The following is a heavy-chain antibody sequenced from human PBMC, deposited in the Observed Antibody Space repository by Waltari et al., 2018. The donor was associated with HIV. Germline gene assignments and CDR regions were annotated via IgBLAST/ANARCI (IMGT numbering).Heavy chain of an antibody. CDR1: GFTFSTYD. CDR2: IYTTGDS. V-gene: IGHV3-13*01. D-gene: IGHD3-10*01. J-gene: IGHJ6*02. Sequence: EVRLLQSGGGLVQPGGSLRLSCAAFGFTFSTYDMHWVRHRTGKGLECVSTIYTTGDSFYPASVKGRFTISRENAKNSLYLQMNRLGVEDTAVYYCTRVKSGQMHYGMDVWGQGTTVTVSS. CDR3: TRVKSGQMHYGMDV.